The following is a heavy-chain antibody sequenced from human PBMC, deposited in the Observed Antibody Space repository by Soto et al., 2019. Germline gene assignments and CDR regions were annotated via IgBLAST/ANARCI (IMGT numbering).Heavy chain of an antibody. CDR3: AIADEDSSGYYY. CDR2: ISSSSSTI. Sequence: GGSLRLSCAASGFTFSSYSMNWVRQAPGKGLEWVSYISSSSSTIYYADSVKGRFTIYRDNAKNSLYLQMNSLRDEDTAVYYCAIADEDSSGYYYWGQGTLVTVSS. D-gene: IGHD3-22*01. V-gene: IGHV3-48*02. CDR1: GFTFSSYS. J-gene: IGHJ4*02.